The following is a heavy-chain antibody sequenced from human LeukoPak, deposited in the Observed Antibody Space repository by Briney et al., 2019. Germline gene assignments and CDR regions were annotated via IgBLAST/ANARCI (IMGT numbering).Heavy chain of an antibody. CDR2: ISGSGGST. D-gene: IGHD2-2*01. Sequence: PGGSLRLSCAASGFTFSSYGMSWVRQAPGKGLEWVSAISGSGGSTYYADSVKGRFTISRDNSKNTLYLQMNSLRAEDTAVYYCAKSLVVPAARVNYYYYYMDVWGKGPRSPSP. CDR1: GFTFSSYG. J-gene: IGHJ6*03. V-gene: IGHV3-23*01. CDR3: AKSLVVPAARVNYYYYYMDV.